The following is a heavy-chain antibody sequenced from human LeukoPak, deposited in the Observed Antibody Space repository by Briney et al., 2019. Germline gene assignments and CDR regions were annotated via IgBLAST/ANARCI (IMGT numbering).Heavy chain of an antibody. CDR2: INSDGSST. V-gene: IGHV3-74*01. Sequence: GGSLRLSCAASGFTFSSYWMHWVRQAPGKGLVWVSRINSDGSSTSYADSVKGRFTISRDNAKNTLYLQMNSLRAEDTAVYYCARDRSWGSGYNYGMDVWGQGTTVTVSS. CDR3: ARDRSWGSGYNYGMDV. J-gene: IGHJ6*02. CDR1: GFTFSSYW. D-gene: IGHD2-15*01.